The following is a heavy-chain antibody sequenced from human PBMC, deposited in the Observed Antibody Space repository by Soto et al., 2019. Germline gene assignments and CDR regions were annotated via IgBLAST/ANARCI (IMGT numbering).Heavy chain of an antibody. J-gene: IGHJ4*02. CDR3: AKNGLSNSPSAIDS. V-gene: IGHV3-23*01. Sequence: EVHVLESGGGLAQPGGSLRLSCATSGFTFSSNGMSWVRQAPGKGLDWVSGISGSGRNTYYADSVKGRFTISRDNSKNTLFLQMNSLRAEDTAVYYCAKNGLSNSPSAIDSWGRGTLVTVSS. CDR1: GFTFSSNG. D-gene: IGHD2-8*01. CDR2: ISGSGRNT.